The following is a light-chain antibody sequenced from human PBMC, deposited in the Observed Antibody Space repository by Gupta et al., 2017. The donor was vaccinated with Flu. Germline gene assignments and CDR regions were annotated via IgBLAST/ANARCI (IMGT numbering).Light chain of an antibody. V-gene: IGKV2-28*01. CDR2: MGS. CDR1: QCRRDSKGNNY. Sequence: VTPGEPASISCRTSQCRRDSKGNNYLDWYVQKPGQSPQILIYMGSKRACGVPDRFSGSGSDTDFTLTISRGEAEDVGIYYCKQTLQTPVTFGRGTQVDIK. J-gene: IGKJ4*01. CDR3: KQTLQTPVT.